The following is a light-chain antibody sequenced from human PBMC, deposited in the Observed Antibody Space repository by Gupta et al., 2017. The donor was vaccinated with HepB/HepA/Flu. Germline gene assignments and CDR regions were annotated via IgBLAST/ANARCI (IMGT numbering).Light chain of an antibody. V-gene: IGKV2-28*01. CDR1: QSLLHSDGYSY. J-gene: IGKJ4*01. Sequence: DIVMTHSPLSLPVTPGEPASISCRSSQSLLHSDGYSYLNWFLQKPGHSPQLLISLASNRASGVPDRFSGSGSGTDFTLKISRVEAEDVGVYYCMQGIQGPLTFGGGTXLEIK. CDR3: MQGIQGPLT. CDR2: LAS.